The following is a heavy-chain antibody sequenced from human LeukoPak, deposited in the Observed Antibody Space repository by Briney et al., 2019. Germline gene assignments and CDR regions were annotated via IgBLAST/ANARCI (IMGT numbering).Heavy chain of an antibody. CDR2: ISSSGSTI. CDR3: ARDKGTSYLSSFDY. V-gene: IGHV3-48*03. D-gene: IGHD6-6*01. J-gene: IGHJ4*02. Sequence: GGSLRLSCAASGFTFSSYEMNWVRQAPGKGLEWVSYISSSGSTIYYADSVKGRFTISRDNAKNSLYLQMNSLRAEDTAVYYCARDKGTSYLSSFDYWAREPWSPSPQ. CDR1: GFTFSSYE.